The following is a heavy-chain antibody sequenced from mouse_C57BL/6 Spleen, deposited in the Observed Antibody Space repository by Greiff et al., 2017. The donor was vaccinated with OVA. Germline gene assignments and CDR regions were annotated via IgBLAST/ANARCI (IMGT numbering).Heavy chain of an antibody. D-gene: IGHD1-2*01. Sequence: EVQGVESGGGLVQPKGSLKLSCAASGFSFNTYAMNWVRQAPGKGLEWVARIRSKSNNYATYYADSVKDRFTISRDDSASMLYLQMNNLKTEDTAMYYCVRDYGHYFDYWGQGTTLTVSS. CDR1: GFSFNTYA. CDR3: VRDYGHYFDY. J-gene: IGHJ2*01. V-gene: IGHV10-1*01. CDR2: IRSKSNNYAT.